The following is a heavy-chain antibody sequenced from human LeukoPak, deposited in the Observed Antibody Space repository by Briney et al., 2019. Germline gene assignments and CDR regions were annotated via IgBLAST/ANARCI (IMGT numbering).Heavy chain of an antibody. V-gene: IGHV4-59*01. D-gene: IGHD2-15*01. Sequence: SETLSLTCTVSGDSISGYYWSWIRQPPAKGLEWIGYIYYSGDTNYSPSLRSRVTISVDTSKNQFSLRLSSVTAADTAVYYCARNGRYCSGGTCRHYNWFDPWGQGTLVTVSS. CDR2: IYYSGDT. J-gene: IGHJ5*02. CDR3: ARNGRYCSGGTCRHYNWFDP. CDR1: GDSISGYY.